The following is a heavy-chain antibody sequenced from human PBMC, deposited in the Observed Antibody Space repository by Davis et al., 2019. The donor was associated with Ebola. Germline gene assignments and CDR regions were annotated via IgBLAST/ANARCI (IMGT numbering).Heavy chain of an antibody. CDR3: ARVVVLVIAPNWFDP. D-gene: IGHD3/OR15-3a*01. V-gene: IGHV4-39*07. CDR2: FSYGDNTH. CDR1: GASISSRSYY. Sequence: SETLSLTCTVSGASISSRSYYWGWIRQPPGKGLEWVGSFSYGDNTHYYNPSLRSRVTISVDTSRNQFSLKLNSVTAANTAVYYCARVVVLVIAPNWFDPWGQGTLVTVSS. J-gene: IGHJ5*02.